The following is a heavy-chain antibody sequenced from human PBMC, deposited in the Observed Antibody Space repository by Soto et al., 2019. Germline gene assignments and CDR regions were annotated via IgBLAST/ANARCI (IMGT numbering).Heavy chain of an antibody. CDR2: ISYDGSNK. CDR1: GFTFSSYV. Sequence: GGSLRLSCAASGFTFSSYVMHWVRQAPGEGLEWVAVISYDGSNKYYADSVKGRFTISRDNSKNTLYLQVNSLRVEDTAVYYCARMYDGSYYYYDMDVWGQGTTVTVSS. CDR3: ARMYDGSYYYYDMDV. J-gene: IGHJ6*02. V-gene: IGHV3-30-3*01. D-gene: IGHD3-10*01.